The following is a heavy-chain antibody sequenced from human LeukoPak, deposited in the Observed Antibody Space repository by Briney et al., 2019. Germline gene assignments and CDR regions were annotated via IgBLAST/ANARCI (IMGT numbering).Heavy chain of an antibody. D-gene: IGHD3-22*01. CDR2: TSYSGST. CDR3: GRLSYDTTGYWPDYFDY. J-gene: IGHJ4*02. CDR1: GGSISSYY. V-gene: IGHV4-59*08. Sequence: SETLSLTCTVSGGSISSYYWSWIRQPPGKGLEWIGYTSYSGSTNYSPSLKSRVTISVDTSKQQFSLRLSSVTAADTAVYYCGRLSYDTTGYWPDYFDYWGQGTLVTVPS.